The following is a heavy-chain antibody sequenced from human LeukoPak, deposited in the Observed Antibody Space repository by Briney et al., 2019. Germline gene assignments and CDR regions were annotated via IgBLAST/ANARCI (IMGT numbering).Heavy chain of an antibody. V-gene: IGHV3-7*01. Sequence: GGSLRLSCAASGFIFSSHWMSWVRQAAGKGLEWVASIKEDGSEKSYMDSVKGRFTISRDNAKNSLYLQMNSLRAEDTAVYYCARSYDGYVRSFDYWGQGALVTVSS. CDR1: GFIFSSHW. D-gene: IGHD5-24*01. CDR3: ARSYDGYVRSFDY. J-gene: IGHJ4*02. CDR2: IKEDGSEK.